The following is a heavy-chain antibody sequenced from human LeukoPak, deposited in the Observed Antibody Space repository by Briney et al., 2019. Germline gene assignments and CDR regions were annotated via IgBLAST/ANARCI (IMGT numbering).Heavy chain of an antibody. CDR1: GYSISSGYY. CDR2: ISHSGST. D-gene: IGHD3-9*01. CDR3: ARGPYYDILTGYYRDLYFDY. V-gene: IGHV4-38-2*02. Sequence: SETLSLTCTVSGYSISSGYYWGWIRQPPGKGLEWIGSISHSGSTYYNPSLKSRVTISVDTSKNQFSLKLSSVTAADTAVYYCARGPYYDILTGYYRDLYFDYWGQGTLVTVSS. J-gene: IGHJ4*02.